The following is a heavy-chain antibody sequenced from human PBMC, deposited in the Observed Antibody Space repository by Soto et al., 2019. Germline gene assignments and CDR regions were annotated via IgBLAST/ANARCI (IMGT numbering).Heavy chain of an antibody. CDR2: IYHSGST. J-gene: IGHJ6*02. V-gene: IGHV4-4*02. Sequence: QVQLQESGPGLVKPSGTLSLTCAVSGGSISSSNWWSWVRQPPGKGLEWIGEIYHSGSTNYNPSLKSRVTISVDKSKNQVSLKLSSVTAADTAVYYCAIFGLDSNEPYGRDVWGQGTTVTVSS. D-gene: IGHD3-3*02. CDR1: GGSISSSNW. CDR3: AIFGLDSNEPYGRDV.